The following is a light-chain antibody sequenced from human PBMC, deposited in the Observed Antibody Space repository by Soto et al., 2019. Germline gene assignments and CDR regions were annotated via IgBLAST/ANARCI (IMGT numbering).Light chain of an antibody. CDR1: QTVSSN. Sequence: VIQPSLAPPSVSPGERATLSCRASQTVSSNLAWYQQKPGQAPRLLIYGASTRATGIPARLSGSGSGTEFTLTISSLQSEDFAVYYCQQYNNWPITFGQGTRLEIK. CDR2: GAS. V-gene: IGKV3-15*01. CDR3: QQYNNWPIT. J-gene: IGKJ5*01.